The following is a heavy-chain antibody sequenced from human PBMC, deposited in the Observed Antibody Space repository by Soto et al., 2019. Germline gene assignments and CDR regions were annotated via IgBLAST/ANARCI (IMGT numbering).Heavy chain of an antibody. J-gene: IGHJ5*02. V-gene: IGHV4-39*01. CDR2: IYYSGST. CDR3: ARCWDSHRTPKIFLDWFDP. CDR1: GGSISSSSYY. Sequence: QLQLQESGPGLVKPSETLSLTCTVSGGSISSSSYYWGWIRQPPGKGLEWIGSIYYSGSTYYNPSLKRRVTISVDTSKNQFSLKLSSVTAADTAVYYCARCWDSHRTPKIFLDWFDPWGQGTLVTVSS. D-gene: IGHD1-1*01.